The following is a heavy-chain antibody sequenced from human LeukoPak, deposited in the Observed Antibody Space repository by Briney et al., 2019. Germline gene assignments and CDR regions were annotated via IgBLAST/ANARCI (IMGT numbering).Heavy chain of an antibody. V-gene: IGHV1-69*01. CDR2: IIPIFGTA. CDR1: GGTFSSYA. CDR3: ARDLADAKYGGNSKPDY. Sequence: ASVKVSCKASGGTFSSYAISWVRQAPGQGLEWMGGIIPIFGTANYAQKFQGRVTITADESTSTAYMELSSLRSEDTAVYYCARDLADAKYGGNSKPDYWGQGTLVTVSS. J-gene: IGHJ4*02. D-gene: IGHD4-23*01.